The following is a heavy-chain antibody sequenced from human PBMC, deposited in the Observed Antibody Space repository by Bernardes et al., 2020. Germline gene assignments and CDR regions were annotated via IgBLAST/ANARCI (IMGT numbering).Heavy chain of an antibody. V-gene: IGHV4-30-2*01. J-gene: IGHJ3*02. CDR2: IYHSGST. CDR1: GGSISSGGYS. D-gene: IGHD4-17*01. Sequence: SETLSLTCAVSGGSISSGGYSWSWIRQPPGKGLEWIGYIYHSGSTYYNPSLKSRVTISVDRSKNQFSLKLSSVTAADTAVYCCARVPTGLGAFDIWGQGTMVTVSS. CDR3: ARVPTGLGAFDI.